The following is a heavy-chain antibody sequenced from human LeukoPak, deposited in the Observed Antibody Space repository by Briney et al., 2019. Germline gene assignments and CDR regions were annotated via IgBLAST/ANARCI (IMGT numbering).Heavy chain of an antibody. V-gene: IGHV1-18*01. CDR1: GYTFTSYG. CDR3: ARIPYDFWSGRNWFDP. D-gene: IGHD3-3*01. J-gene: IGHJ5*02. Sequence: ASVKVSCKASGYTFTSYGISWVRQAPGQGLEWMGWISAYNGNTNYAQKLQGRVTMTTDTSTSTAYMELRSLRSDDTAAYYCARIPYDFWSGRNWFDPWGQGTLVTVSS. CDR2: ISAYNGNT.